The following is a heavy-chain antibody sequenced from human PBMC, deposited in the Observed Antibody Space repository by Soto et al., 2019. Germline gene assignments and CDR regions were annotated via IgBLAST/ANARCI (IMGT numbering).Heavy chain of an antibody. CDR2: ISDDSSYI. V-gene: IGHV3-21*06. Sequence: GGSLRLSCAASGFMFSAYTMNWVRQAPGKGLEWLSSISDDSSYIDYADSLRGRFTVSRDNASNSLYLQIDSLGVEDTAVYYCATPYYFNHWGPGTLVTVSS. CDR3: ATPYYFNH. D-gene: IGHD3-16*01. J-gene: IGHJ1*01. CDR1: GFMFSAYT.